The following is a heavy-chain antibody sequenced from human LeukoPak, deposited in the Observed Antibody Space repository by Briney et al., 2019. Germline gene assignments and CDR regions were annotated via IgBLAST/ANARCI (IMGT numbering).Heavy chain of an antibody. D-gene: IGHD3-10*01. Sequence: GGSLRLSCAASGFTFSSSAMHWVRQAPDKGLEWVAVISYDGSNKYYADSVKGRFTISRDNSKNTLYLQMNSLRAEDTAVYYCARDLGNLWFGEPGNYWGQGTLVTVSS. CDR2: ISYDGSNK. CDR1: GFTFSSSA. CDR3: ARDLGNLWFGEPGNY. V-gene: IGHV3-30-3*01. J-gene: IGHJ4*02.